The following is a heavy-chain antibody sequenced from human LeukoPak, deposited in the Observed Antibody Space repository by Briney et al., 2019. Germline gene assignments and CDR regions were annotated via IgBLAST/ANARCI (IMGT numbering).Heavy chain of an antibody. Sequence: SGTLSLTCAVSGGSISSSNWWSWVRQPPGKGLEWIGEIYHSGSTNYNPSLKSRVTISVDKSKNQFSLKLTSVTAADTAVYYCTRDVPRSAGYPDNWGQGTLVTVSS. CDR3: TRDVPRSAGYPDN. CDR2: IYHSGST. D-gene: IGHD2-15*01. CDR1: GGSISSSNW. J-gene: IGHJ4*02. V-gene: IGHV4-4*02.